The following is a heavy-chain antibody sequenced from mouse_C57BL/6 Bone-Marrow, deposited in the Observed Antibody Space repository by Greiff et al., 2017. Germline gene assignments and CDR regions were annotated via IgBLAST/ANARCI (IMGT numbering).Heavy chain of an antibody. J-gene: IGHJ4*01. CDR2: IDPETGGT. CDR1: GYTFTDYE. Sequence: SGAELVRPGASVTLSCKASGYTFTDYEMHWVKQTPVHGLEWIGAIDPETGGTAYNQKFKGKAILTADKSSSTAYMELRSRTSEDSAVYYCTRRRGVYYGSSYYAMDYWGQGTSVTVSS. CDR3: TRRRGVYYGSSYYAMDY. D-gene: IGHD1-1*01. V-gene: IGHV1-15*01.